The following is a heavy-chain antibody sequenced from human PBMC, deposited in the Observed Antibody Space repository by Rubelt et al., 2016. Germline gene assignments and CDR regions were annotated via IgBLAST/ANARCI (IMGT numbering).Heavy chain of an antibody. CDR2: IYWDDDK. V-gene: IGHV2-5*02. D-gene: IGHD6-25*01. CDR3: ASLAGATPGRDAFDS. Sequence: QITLKESGPTLVKPTQTLTLTCTFSGFSLSTSGVGVGWIRQPPGKALEWLALIYWDDDKRYSPSLKSRLTISKDTSKNQVVLTMTNMDPVETATYYCASLAGATPGRDAFDSGGQGTMVTVSS. J-gene: IGHJ3*02. CDR1: GFSLSTSGVG.